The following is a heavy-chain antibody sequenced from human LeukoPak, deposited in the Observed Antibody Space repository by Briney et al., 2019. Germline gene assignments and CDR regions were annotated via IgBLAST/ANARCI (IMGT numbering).Heavy chain of an antibody. D-gene: IGHD1-26*01. CDR1: GGSISSSSYY. CDR3: ARRSGSYPPRYFDL. J-gene: IGHJ2*01. CDR2: IYYSGST. Sequence: PSETLSLTCTVSGGSISSSSYYWGWIRQPPGKGLEWIGSIYYSGSTYYNPSLKSRVTISVDTSKNQFSLELSSVTAADTAVYYCARRSGSYPPRYFDLWGRGTLVTVSS. V-gene: IGHV4-39*01.